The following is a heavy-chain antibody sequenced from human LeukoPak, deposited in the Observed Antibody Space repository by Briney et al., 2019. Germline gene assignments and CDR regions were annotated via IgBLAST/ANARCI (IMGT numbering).Heavy chain of an antibody. CDR2: TYYRSKWYN. CDR3: ARHYGDYDWYFDL. Sequence: SETLSLTCTVSGGSISSYYWNWIRQSPSRGLEWLGRTYYRSKWYNDYAVSVKSRITINPDTSKNQFSLQLNSVTPEDTAVYYCARHYGDYDWYFDLWGRGTLVTVSS. J-gene: IGHJ2*01. D-gene: IGHD4-17*01. CDR1: GGSISSYY. V-gene: IGHV6-1*01.